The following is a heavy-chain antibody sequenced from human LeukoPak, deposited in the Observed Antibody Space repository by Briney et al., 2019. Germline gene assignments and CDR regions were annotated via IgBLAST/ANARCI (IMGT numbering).Heavy chain of an antibody. CDR1: GGSFSGYY. V-gene: IGHV4-34*01. D-gene: IGHD3-22*01. J-gene: IGHJ4*02. CDR3: ARGRYYYDSSGYYPNFDY. Sequence: YPSETLSLTCAVYGGSFSGYYWSWIRQPPGKGLEWIGEINHSGSTNYNPSLKSRVTISVDTSKNQFSLKLSSVTAADTAVYYCARGRYYYDSSGYYPNFDYWGQGTLVTVSS. CDR2: INHSGST.